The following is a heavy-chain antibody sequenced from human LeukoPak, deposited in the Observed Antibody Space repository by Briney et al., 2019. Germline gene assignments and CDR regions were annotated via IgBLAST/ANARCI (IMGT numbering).Heavy chain of an antibody. CDR3: ARGVSGVAAAGTLYYYYYMDV. J-gene: IGHJ6*03. V-gene: IGHV4-39*07. D-gene: IGHD6-13*01. CDR2: IYYSGST. CDR1: GGSISSSSYY. Sequence: SETLSLTCTVSGGSISSSSYYWGWIRQPPGKGLEWIGSIYYSGSTYYNPSLKSRVTISVDTSKNQFSLKLSSVTAADTAVYYCARGVSGVAAAGTLYYYYYMDVWGKGTTVTVSS.